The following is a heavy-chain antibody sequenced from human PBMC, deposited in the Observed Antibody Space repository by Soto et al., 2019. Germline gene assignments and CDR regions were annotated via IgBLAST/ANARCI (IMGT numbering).Heavy chain of an antibody. V-gene: IGHV3-23*01. J-gene: IGHJ6*02. CDR1: GGSLISYA. Sequence: RALWLSCVASGGSLISYAMSWVRQAPGKGLEWVSAISGSDNSTYYADSVKGRFTISRDNSKNTLYLQMSSLRADDTAVYYCAPMGVWGQGTTVTVSS. CDR3: APMGV. CDR2: ISGSDNST.